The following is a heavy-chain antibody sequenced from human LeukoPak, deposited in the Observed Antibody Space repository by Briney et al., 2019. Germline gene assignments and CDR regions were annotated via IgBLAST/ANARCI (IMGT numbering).Heavy chain of an antibody. D-gene: IGHD2-2*01. Sequence: ASVKVSCKASGYTFTSYGISGVRQAPGQGLEWMGWISAYNGNTNYAQKLQGRVTMTTDTSTSTAYMELRSLRSDDTAVYYCARECSSTSCYAGYYYMDVWGKGTTVTVSS. CDR2: ISAYNGNT. CDR3: ARECSSTSCYAGYYYMDV. V-gene: IGHV1-18*01. CDR1: GYTFTSYG. J-gene: IGHJ6*03.